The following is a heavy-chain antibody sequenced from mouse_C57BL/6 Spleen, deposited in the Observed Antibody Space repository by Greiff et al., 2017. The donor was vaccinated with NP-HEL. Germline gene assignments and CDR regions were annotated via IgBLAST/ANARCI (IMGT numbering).Heavy chain of an antibody. CDR1: GYTFTSYW. CDR2: IYPGSGST. CDR3: ARGDYSNYEFDY. Sequence: QVQLKQPGAELVKPGASVKMSCKASGYTFTSYWITWVKQRPGQGLEWIGDIYPGSGSTNYNEKFKSKATLTVDTSSSTAYMQLSSLTSEDSAVYYCARGDYSNYEFDYWGQGTTLTVSS. J-gene: IGHJ2*01. V-gene: IGHV1-55*01. D-gene: IGHD2-5*01.